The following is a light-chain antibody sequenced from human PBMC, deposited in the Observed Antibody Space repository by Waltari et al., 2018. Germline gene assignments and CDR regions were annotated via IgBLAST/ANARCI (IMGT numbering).Light chain of an antibody. Sequence: DIQMTQSPSPLSASVGARVTITCRASQGSTNDLAWYQQKPGETPKLLIYEASSLQSGIPSRFSGSGSGTDFTLTISSLQSEDFATYYCQHYYSAPFTFGGGTKVEI. CDR1: QGSTND. J-gene: IGKJ4*01. V-gene: IGKV1-27*01. CDR2: EAS. CDR3: QHYYSAPFT.